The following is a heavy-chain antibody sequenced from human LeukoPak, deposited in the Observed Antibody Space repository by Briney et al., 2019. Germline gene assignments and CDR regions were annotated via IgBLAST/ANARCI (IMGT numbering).Heavy chain of an antibody. V-gene: IGHV4-38-2*02. CDR1: GYSISSGYY. CDR3: ARGGILTGWSFDY. D-gene: IGHD3-9*01. CDR2: INHSGST. Sequence: SETLSLTCTVSGYSISSGYYWSWIRQPPGKGLEWIGEINHSGSTNYNPSLKSRVTISVDTSKNQFSLKLSSVTAADTAVYYCARGGILTGWSFDYWGQGTLVTVSS. J-gene: IGHJ4*02.